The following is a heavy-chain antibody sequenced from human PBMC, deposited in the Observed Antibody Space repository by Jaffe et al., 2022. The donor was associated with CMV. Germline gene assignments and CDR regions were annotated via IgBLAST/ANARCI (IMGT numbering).Heavy chain of an antibody. CDR3: ARETGGGSGSYPWFDP. Sequence: QVQLQESGPGLVKPSETLSLTCTVSGGSISSYYWSWIRQPPGKGLEWIGYIYYSGSTNYNPSLKSRVTISVDTSKNQFSLKLSSVTAADTAVYYCARETGGGSGSYPWFDPWGQGTLVTVSS. J-gene: IGHJ5*02. D-gene: IGHD3-10*01. V-gene: IGHV4-59*01. CDR1: GGSISSYY. CDR2: IYYSGST.